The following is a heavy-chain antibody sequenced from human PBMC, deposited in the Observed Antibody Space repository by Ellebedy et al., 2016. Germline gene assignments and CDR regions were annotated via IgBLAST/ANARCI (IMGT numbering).Heavy chain of an antibody. CDR1: GYTFSSSA. D-gene: IGHD5-18*01. CDR3: ARAEDTAMVFDY. Sequence: ASVKVSCKASGYTFSSSAIHWVRQAPGQRLEWMGWINAGNGNTKFSQKFQGRVIITRDTSATTAYMELSSLRSEDTGVYYCARAEDTAMVFDYWGQGTLVTVSS. V-gene: IGHV1-3*01. J-gene: IGHJ4*02. CDR2: INAGNGNT.